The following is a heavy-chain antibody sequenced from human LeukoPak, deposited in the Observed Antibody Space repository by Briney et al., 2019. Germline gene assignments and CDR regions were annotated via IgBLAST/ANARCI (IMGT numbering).Heavy chain of an antibody. CDR1: GFTFSSYS. CDR3: ARVTLLETKGATFDY. CDR2: INSDGSST. V-gene: IGHV3-74*01. J-gene: IGHJ4*02. Sequence: GGSLRLSCAASGFTFSSYSMHWVRQAPGKGLVWVSRINSDGSSTNYADSVKGRFTISRDNVKSALYLQMDSLRAEDAAVYYCARVTLLETKGATFDYWGQGILVTVSS. D-gene: IGHD4-17*01.